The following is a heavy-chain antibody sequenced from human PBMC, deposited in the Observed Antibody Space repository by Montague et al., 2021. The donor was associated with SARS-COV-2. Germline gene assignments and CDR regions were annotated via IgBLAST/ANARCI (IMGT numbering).Heavy chain of an antibody. J-gene: IGHJ6*02. CDR3: ARGMCRPYYYYYGMDV. Sequence: SETLSLTCAVYGGSFSGYYWSWICQPPGKGLEWIGEINHSGSTNYNPSLKSRVTISVDTSKNQFSLKLSSVTAADTAVYYCARGMCRPYYYYYGMDVWGQGTTVTVSS. V-gene: IGHV4-34*01. CDR1: GGSFSGYY. CDR2: INHSGST.